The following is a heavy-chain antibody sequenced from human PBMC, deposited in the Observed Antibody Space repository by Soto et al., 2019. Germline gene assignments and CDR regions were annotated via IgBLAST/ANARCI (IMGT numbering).Heavy chain of an antibody. CDR3: ARGGCSSCRFDP. J-gene: IGHJ5*02. D-gene: IGHD2-15*01. CDR1: GDSVSSNY. V-gene: IGHV4-59*02. CDR2: IHNNGDT. Sequence: SETLSLTCTVSGDSVSSNYWSWIRQSPGKGLEWIGYIHNNGDTNYNASLSSRVTMSLDTSRNQFSLKMTSVTAADTALYYCARGGCSSCRFDPWGQGILVT.